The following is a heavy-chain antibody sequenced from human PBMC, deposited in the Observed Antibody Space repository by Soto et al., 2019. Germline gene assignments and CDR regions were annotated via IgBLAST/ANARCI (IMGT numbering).Heavy chain of an antibody. CDR2: IKSSGSPT. CDR1: GFTFSTYA. J-gene: IGHJ2*01. V-gene: IGHV3-23*05. Sequence: EVQLLESGGGWVQPGGSLRLSCAASGFTFSTYAMTWVRLAPGRGLEWVLGIKSSGSPTDYPESVKGRFTISRDNLMNTLFLDMRGLRAEDTAIYYCAKTPRGGASGDWYFDLWGRGTLVTVSS. D-gene: IGHD3-10*01. CDR3: AKTPRGGASGDWYFDL.